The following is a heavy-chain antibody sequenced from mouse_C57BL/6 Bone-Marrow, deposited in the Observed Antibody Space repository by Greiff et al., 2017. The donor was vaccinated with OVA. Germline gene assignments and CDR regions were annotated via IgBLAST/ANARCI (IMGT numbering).Heavy chain of an antibody. V-gene: IGHV10-3*01. J-gene: IGHJ2*01. D-gene: IGHD2-14*01. CDR1: GFTFNTYA. Sequence: EVQGVESGGGLVQPKGSLKLSCAASGFTFNTYAMHWVRQAPGKGFEWVGRIRSKSSNYATYYADSVKDRLTISRDDSQSMLYLQMNNLKTEDTAMYDCVRDRRGVLDYWGQGTTLTVAS. CDR3: VRDRRGVLDY. CDR2: IRSKSSNYAT.